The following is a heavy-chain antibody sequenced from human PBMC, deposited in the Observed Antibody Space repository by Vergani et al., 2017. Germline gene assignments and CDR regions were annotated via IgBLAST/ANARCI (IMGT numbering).Heavy chain of an antibody. CDR2: IIPIFGTA. V-gene: IGHV1-69*06. J-gene: IGHJ5*02. CDR1: GGTFSSYA. D-gene: IGHD2-2*02. CDR3: ASGSIARVVPAAIPDWFDP. Sequence: QVQLVQSGAEVKKPGSSVKVSCKASGGTFSSYAISWVRQAPGQGLEWMGGIIPIFGTANYAQKFQGRVTITADKSTSTAYMELSSLRSEDTAVYYCASGSIARVVPAAIPDWFDPWGQGTLVTVSS.